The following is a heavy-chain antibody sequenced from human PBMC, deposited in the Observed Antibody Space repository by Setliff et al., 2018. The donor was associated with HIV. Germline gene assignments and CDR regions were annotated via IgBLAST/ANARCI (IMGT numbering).Heavy chain of an antibody. CDR1: GGTFSSYA. Sequence: SVKVSCKASGGTFSSYAISWVRQAPGQGLGWMGRIIPIFGTANYAQKFQGRVTITADKSTSTAYMELSSLRSEDTAVYYCARELKGVYDSWSSSDPPYYFDNWGQGTLVTVSS. V-gene: IGHV1-69*06. J-gene: IGHJ4*02. D-gene: IGHD3-3*01. CDR2: IIPIFGTA. CDR3: ARELKGVYDSWSSSDPPYYFDN.